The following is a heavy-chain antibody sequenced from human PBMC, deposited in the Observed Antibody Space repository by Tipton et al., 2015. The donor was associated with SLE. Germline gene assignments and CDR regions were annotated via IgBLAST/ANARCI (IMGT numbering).Heavy chain of an antibody. J-gene: IGHJ3*02. V-gene: IGHV1-69*09. D-gene: IGHD1-26*01. CDR3: ARVPQWEPPTFDI. CDR2: IVPIVDLT. CDR1: GGPFSSYS. Sequence: QLVQSGAEVKKPGSSVKVSCKASGGPFSSYSITWVRQAPGQGLEWMGRIVPIVDLTSYAETFQGRVTITADKSTNTAYMELRSLRSDDTAVYYCARVPQWEPPTFDIWGQGTMVTVSS.